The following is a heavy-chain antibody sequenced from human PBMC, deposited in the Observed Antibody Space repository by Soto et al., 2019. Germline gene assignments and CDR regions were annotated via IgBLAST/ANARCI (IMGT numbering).Heavy chain of an antibody. V-gene: IGHV3-21*01. D-gene: IGHD6-6*01. CDR1: GVTFSSYS. Sequence: GGSLRLSCAASGVTFSSYSMNWVRQAPGKGLEWVSSISSSSSYIYYADSVKGRFTISRDNAKNSLYLQMNSLRAEDTAVYYCARAPGSSSGNFDYWGQGTLVTVSS. CDR2: ISSSSSYI. J-gene: IGHJ4*02. CDR3: ARAPGSSSGNFDY.